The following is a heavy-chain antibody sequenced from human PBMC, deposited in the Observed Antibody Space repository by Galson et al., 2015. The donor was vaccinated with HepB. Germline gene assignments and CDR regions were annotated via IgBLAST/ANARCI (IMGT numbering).Heavy chain of an antibody. CDR3: TRQGEAGLFDY. CDR1: GFGFSDSA. CDR2: IRGKSNNYAT. J-gene: IGHJ4*02. V-gene: IGHV3-73*01. D-gene: IGHD6-13*01. Sequence: SLRLSCAASGFGFSDSAIHWVRQASGKGLEWVGRIRGKSNNYATEYSASVKGRFTISRDDSKNTAFLQMNSLKTDDTAIYHCTRQGEAGLFDYWGQGTLVTASS.